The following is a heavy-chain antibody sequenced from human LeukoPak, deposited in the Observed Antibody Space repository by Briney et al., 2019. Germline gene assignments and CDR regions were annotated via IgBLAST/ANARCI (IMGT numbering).Heavy chain of an antibody. J-gene: IGHJ3*02. D-gene: IGHD3-9*01. CDR2: ISSSITYI. CDR3: ARAYYDILTGFDAFDI. CDR1: GFTFSSYG. Sequence: GGPLRLSCAASGFTFSSYGMNWVRQAPGMGLEWVSSISSSITYIYYADSVKGRFTISRDNAKNSLYLQMNSLRAEDTAVYYCARAYYDILTGFDAFDIWGQGTMVTVSS. V-gene: IGHV3-21*01.